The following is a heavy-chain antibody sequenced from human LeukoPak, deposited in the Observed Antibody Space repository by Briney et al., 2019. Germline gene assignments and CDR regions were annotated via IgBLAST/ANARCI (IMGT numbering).Heavy chain of an antibody. V-gene: IGHV3-48*03. CDR2: ISSSGSTI. J-gene: IGHJ4*02. CDR3: ARTYSSSWYSYDY. D-gene: IGHD6-13*01. CDR1: GFISSNYW. Sequence: GGSLRLSCEASGFISSNYWMTWVRQAPGKGLEWVSYISSSGSTIYYADSVKGRFTISRDNAKNSLYLQMNSLRADDTAVYYCARTYSSSWYSYDYWGQGTLVTVSS.